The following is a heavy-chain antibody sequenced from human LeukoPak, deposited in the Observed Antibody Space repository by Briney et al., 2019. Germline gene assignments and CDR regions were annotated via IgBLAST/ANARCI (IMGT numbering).Heavy chain of an antibody. D-gene: IGHD2-2*01. Sequence: SVKVSCKASGGTFSSYAISWVRQAPGQGLEWMGGIIPIFGTANYAQKFQGRVTITADESTSTAYMELSSLRSEDTAVYYCASYPGGCSSTSCYDAFDIWGQGTMVTVSS. V-gene: IGHV1-69*01. CDR1: GGTFSSYA. J-gene: IGHJ3*02. CDR3: ASYPGGCSSTSCYDAFDI. CDR2: IIPIFGTA.